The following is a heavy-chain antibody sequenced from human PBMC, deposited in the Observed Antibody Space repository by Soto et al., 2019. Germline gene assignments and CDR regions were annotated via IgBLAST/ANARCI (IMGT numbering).Heavy chain of an antibody. Sequence: EVQLLESGGGLVQPGGSLRLSCAASGFTFSSYAMRWVRQAPVKGLEWVSAIRGSGGSTYYADSVKGRFTISRDNSKITLYLQMNSLRAEDTAVYYCARRGSGSYYDYWGQGTLVTVSS. D-gene: IGHD1-26*01. J-gene: IGHJ4*02. CDR2: IRGSGGST. CDR3: ARRGSGSYYDY. CDR1: GFTFSSYA. V-gene: IGHV3-23*01.